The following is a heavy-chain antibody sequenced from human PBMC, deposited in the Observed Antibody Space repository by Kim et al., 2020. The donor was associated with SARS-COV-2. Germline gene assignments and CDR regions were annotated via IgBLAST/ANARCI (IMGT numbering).Heavy chain of an antibody. CDR2: ISTDGGNT. D-gene: IGHD5-12*01. CDR1: GFTFSTYF. CDR3: VKGYSAYVDL. J-gene: IGHJ5*02. Sequence: GGSLRLSCSASGFTFSTYFMQWVRQAPGRGLVYVSGISTDGGNTYYPDSVKGRFTISRDNSKNTLYLQMSSLRPDDTAVYYCVKGYSAYVDLWGQGTLVTVSS. V-gene: IGHV3-64D*06.